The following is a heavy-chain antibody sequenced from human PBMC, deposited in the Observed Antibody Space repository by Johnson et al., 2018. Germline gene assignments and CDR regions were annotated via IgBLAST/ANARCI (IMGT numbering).Heavy chain of an antibody. V-gene: IGHV1-46*01. Sequence: QVQLVQSGAEVKKPGASVRVSCKASGYTFTDYHVHWVRQAPGEGLEWMGIVNPSGGSTTYSQKFQGRVTVTWDTSTGTVYMEVNSLRPEDTAVYYGAKASQNRNWYHSGLDGCGKGTTVTVSS. CDR1: GYTFTDYH. D-gene: IGHD1-1*01. J-gene: IGHJ6*04. CDR3: AKASQNRNWYHSGLDG. CDR2: VNPSGGST.